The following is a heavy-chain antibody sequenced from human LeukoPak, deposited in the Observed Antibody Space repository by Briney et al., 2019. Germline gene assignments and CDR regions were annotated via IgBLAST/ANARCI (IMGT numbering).Heavy chain of an antibody. V-gene: IGHV4-59*11. J-gene: IGHJ4*02. CDR3: ARSLRFLEWLPNY. CDR2: IYYSGST. D-gene: IGHD3-3*01. CDR1: GGSISSHY. Sequence: PSETLSLTCTVSGGSISSHYRSWIRQPPGKGLEWIGYIYYSGSTNYNPSLKSRVTISVDTSKNQFSLKLSSVTAADTAVYYCARSLRFLEWLPNYWGQGTLVTVSS.